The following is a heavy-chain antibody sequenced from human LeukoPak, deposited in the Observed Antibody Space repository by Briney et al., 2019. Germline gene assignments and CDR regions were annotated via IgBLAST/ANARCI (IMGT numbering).Heavy chain of an antibody. V-gene: IGHV4-59*01. Sequence: SETLSLTCTVSGGSINNYYWSWIRQSPGKGLEWIGYIYYSGSTNYDPSLKSRVTISLDTSKNQFSLKLSSVTAADTAVYYCARDYRGWYYFDYWGQGTLVTVSS. CDR1: GGSINNYY. D-gene: IGHD6-19*01. CDR3: ARDYRGWYYFDY. J-gene: IGHJ4*02. CDR2: IYYSGST.